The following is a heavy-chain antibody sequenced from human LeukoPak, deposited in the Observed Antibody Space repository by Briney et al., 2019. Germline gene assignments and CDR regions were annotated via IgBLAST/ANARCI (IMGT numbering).Heavy chain of an antibody. CDR1: GGTFSSYA. CDR2: IIPIFGTA. D-gene: IGHD3-3*01. Sequence: SVTVSCKASGGTFSSYAISWVRQAPGQGLEWMGGIIPIFGTANYAQKFQGRVTITADESTSTAYMELSSLRSEDTAVYYCAREVPSYDFWSGTNWFDPWGQGTLVTVSS. J-gene: IGHJ5*02. V-gene: IGHV1-69*13. CDR3: AREVPSYDFWSGTNWFDP.